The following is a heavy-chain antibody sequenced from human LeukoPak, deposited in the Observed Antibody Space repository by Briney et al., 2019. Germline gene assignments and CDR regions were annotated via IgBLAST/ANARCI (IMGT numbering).Heavy chain of an antibody. CDR1: GGTFSSYA. J-gene: IGHJ6*03. Sequence: ASVKVSCKASGGTFSSYAISWVRQAPGQGLEWMGGIIPIFGTANYAQKFQDRVTITADKSTSTAYMELSSLRSEDTAMYYCAINQAGYCGGGSCYRHEFYYMDVWGKGTSVTVSS. D-gene: IGHD2-15*01. V-gene: IGHV1-69*06. CDR2: IIPIFGTA. CDR3: AINQAGYCGGGSCYRHEFYYMDV.